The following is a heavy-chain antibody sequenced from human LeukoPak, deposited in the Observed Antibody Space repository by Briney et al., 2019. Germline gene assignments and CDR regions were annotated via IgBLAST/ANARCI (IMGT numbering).Heavy chain of an antibody. CDR2: INPSGGST. CDR3: ARDLVGAPNYYYGMDV. CDR1: GYTFTSYY. V-gene: IGHV1-46*01. D-gene: IGHD1-26*01. J-gene: IGHJ6*02. Sequence: ASVKVSCKASGYTFTSYYMHWVRQAPGQGLEWMGIINPSGGSTSYARKFQGRVTMTRDTSTSTVYMELSSLRSEDTAVYYCARDLVGAPNYYYGMDVWGQGTTVTVSS.